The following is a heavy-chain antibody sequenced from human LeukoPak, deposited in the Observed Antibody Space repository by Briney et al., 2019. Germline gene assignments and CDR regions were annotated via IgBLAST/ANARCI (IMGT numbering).Heavy chain of an antibody. CDR2: ISSGGTTI. Sequence: GGSLRLSCAASGFTFSDYYMSWTRQAPGKGLEWVSYISSGGTTIYYADSVKGRFTISGDDAKNSLYLQMNSLRAEDTAVYYCAHLGGMVIQNWGQGTLVTVSS. D-gene: IGHD3-16*01. V-gene: IGHV3-11*04. J-gene: IGHJ1*01. CDR1: GFTFSDYY. CDR3: AHLGGMVIQN.